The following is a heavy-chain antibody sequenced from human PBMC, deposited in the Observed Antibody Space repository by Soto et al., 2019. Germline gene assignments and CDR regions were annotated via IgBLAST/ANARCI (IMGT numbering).Heavy chain of an antibody. CDR3: ARAPGYSAAFDI. J-gene: IGHJ3*02. Sequence: ASVKVSCKASGGTFSSYAISWVRQAPGQGLEWMGGIIPTFGTANYAQKFQGRVTITADESTSTAYMELSSLRSEDTAVYYCARAPGYSAAFDIWGQGTMGTVSS. CDR1: GGTFSSYA. CDR2: IIPTFGTA. V-gene: IGHV1-69*13. D-gene: IGHD3-22*01.